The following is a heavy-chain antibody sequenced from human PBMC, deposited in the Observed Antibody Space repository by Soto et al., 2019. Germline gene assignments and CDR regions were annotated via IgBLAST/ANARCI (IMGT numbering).Heavy chain of an antibody. Sequence: PVGSLRLSCAASGFTFSSYAMSWVRQAPGKGLEWVSAISGSGGSTYYADSVKGRFTISSDNSKNTLYLQMNSLRAEDTAVYYCAKVSSTDLVYYFDYWGQGTLVTVSS. CDR1: GFTFSSYA. CDR3: AKVSSTDLVYYFDY. V-gene: IGHV3-23*01. CDR2: ISGSGGST. J-gene: IGHJ4*02. D-gene: IGHD2-8*01.